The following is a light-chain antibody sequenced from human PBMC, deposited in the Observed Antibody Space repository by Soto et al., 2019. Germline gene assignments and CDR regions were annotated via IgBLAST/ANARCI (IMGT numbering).Light chain of an antibody. CDR2: DAS. V-gene: IGKV3-11*01. J-gene: IGKJ2*01. CDR3: QQRSNWPGT. CDR1: QSVSSY. Sequence: EIVLTQSPATLSLSPGERATLSSRASQSVSSYLAWYQQKPGQAPRLLIYDASNRATGIPARFSGSGSGTDFTLTISSLEPEDFAVYYCQQRSNWPGTVGQGTKLEIK.